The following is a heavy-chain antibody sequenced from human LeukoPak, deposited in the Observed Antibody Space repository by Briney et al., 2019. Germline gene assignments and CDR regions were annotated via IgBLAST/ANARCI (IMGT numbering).Heavy chain of an antibody. CDR3: ARGWGRGYSYTLSR. Sequence: PSQTLSLTCTVSGGSISSGSYYWSWIRQPAGKGLEWIGRIYTSGSTHYNPSLKSRVTISVDTSKNQFSLKLSSVTAADTAVYYCARGWGRGYSYTLSRWGQGTLVTVSS. CDR1: GGSISSGSYY. J-gene: IGHJ4*02. CDR2: IYTSGST. V-gene: IGHV4-61*02. D-gene: IGHD5-18*01.